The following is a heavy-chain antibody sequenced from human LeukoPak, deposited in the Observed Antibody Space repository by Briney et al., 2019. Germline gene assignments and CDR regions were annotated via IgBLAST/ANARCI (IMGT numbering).Heavy chain of an antibody. J-gene: IGHJ4*02. D-gene: IGHD3-9*01. CDR2: IYYSGST. V-gene: IGHV4-59*01. Sequence: SETLSLTCSVSGGSISSYYWSWIRQPPGKGLEWIGYIYYSGSTNYNPSLKSRVTISVDTSKNQFSLKLSSVTAADTAVYYCAVGPFDYDILTGYYSDWGQGTLVTVSS. CDR3: AVGPFDYDILTGYYSD. CDR1: GGSISSYY.